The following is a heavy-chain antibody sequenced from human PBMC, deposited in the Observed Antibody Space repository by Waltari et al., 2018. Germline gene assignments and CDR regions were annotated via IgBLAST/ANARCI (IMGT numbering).Heavy chain of an antibody. CDR2: IRSKGNNYAT. CDR1: GFLFSEAA. J-gene: IGHJ4*02. D-gene: IGHD3-22*01. Sequence: EVQLVESGGGLVQPGGALKLSCAASGFLFSEAAMPWGRQAPGKGLEWVGRIRSKGNNYATSYAASVKGRFTISRDDSKNTAYLQMRSLKTEDTAVYYCTRHDSGGWYYFDYWGQGTLVTASS. CDR3: TRHDSGGWYYFDY. V-gene: IGHV3-73*01.